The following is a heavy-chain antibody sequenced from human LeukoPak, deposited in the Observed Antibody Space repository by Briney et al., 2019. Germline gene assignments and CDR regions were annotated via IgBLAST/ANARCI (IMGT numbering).Heavy chain of an antibody. CDR2: IVVGSGNT. Sequence: SVKVSCKASGFTFTSSAMQWVRQARGQRLEWIGWIVVGSGNTNYAQKFQERATITRDMSTSTAYMELSSLRSEGTAVYYCAAVALTPRIEVAGGYWGQGTMVTVSS. V-gene: IGHV1-58*02. D-gene: IGHD6-19*01. J-gene: IGHJ4*02. CDR3: AAVALTPRIEVAGGY. CDR1: GFTFTSSA.